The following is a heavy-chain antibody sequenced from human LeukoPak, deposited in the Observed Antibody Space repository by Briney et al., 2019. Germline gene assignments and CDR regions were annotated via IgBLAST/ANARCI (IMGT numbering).Heavy chain of an antibody. J-gene: IGHJ4*02. D-gene: IGHD2-2*01. CDR1: GGSISSYY. CDR3: ARSRYHCSSTSCSAGAFDY. V-gene: IGHV4-59*01. Sequence: SETLSLTCTVSGGSISSYYWSWIRQPPGKGLEWIGYIYYSGSTNYNPSLKSRVTISVDTSKNQFSLKLSSVTAADTAVYYCARSRYHCSSTSCSAGAFDYWSQGTLVTVSS. CDR2: IYYSGST.